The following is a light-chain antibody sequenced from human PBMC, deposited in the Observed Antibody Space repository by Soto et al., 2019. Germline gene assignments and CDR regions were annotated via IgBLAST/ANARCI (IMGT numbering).Light chain of an antibody. V-gene: IGLV2-11*01. CDR1: AGDIGTYHY. CDR2: DVD. CDR3: CSYAGTSTFV. Sequence: QSVLTQPRSVSGSPGQSVTISCTGTAGDIGTYHYVSWYQQFPGKAPKLILYDVDKRPSGVPDRFSGSKSGNMASLTISGLQADDEADYHCCSYAGTSTFVFGSGTKGTVL. J-gene: IGLJ1*01.